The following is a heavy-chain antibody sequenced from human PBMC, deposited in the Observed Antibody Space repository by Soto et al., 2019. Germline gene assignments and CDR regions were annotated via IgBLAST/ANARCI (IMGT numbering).Heavy chain of an antibody. D-gene: IGHD3-22*01. V-gene: IGHV1-69*13. J-gene: IGHJ6*02. Sequence: ASVKVSCKASGGTFSSYAISWVRQAPGQGLEWMGGIIPIFGTANYAQKFQGRVTITADESTSTAYMELSSLRSEDTAVYYCARADDSSTTHALYYYYGMDVWGQGTTVTVSS. CDR1: GGTFSSYA. CDR3: ARADDSSTTHALYYYYGMDV. CDR2: IIPIFGTA.